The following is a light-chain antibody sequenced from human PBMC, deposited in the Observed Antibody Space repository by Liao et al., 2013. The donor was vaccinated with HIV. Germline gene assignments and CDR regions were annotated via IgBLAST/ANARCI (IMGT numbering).Light chain of an antibody. CDR3: QAWDSSTVV. Sequence: SYVLTQPPSVSVAPGKTARITCGGNNIGSKSVHWYQQKPGQAPVLVIYYDSDRPSGIPERFSGSNSGNTATLTISGTQAMDEADYYCQAWDSSTVVFGG. CDR2: YDS. CDR1: NIGSKS. V-gene: IGLV3-21*01. J-gene: IGLJ2*01.